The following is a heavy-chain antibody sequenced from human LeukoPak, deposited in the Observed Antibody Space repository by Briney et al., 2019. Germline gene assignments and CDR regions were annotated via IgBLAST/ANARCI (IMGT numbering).Heavy chain of an antibody. CDR3: ARDSAYYSTSSFVDY. D-gene: IGHD6-6*01. V-gene: IGHV3-7*01. CDR2: IKQDGSEK. Sequence: PGGSLRLSCAASGFTFSSYWMTWVRQAPGKGLEWVANIKQDGSEKHYVDSVKGRFTISRDNAKNSLYLQMNSLRAEDTAVYYCARDSAYYSTSSFVDYWGQGTLVTVSS. J-gene: IGHJ4*02. CDR1: GFTFSSYW.